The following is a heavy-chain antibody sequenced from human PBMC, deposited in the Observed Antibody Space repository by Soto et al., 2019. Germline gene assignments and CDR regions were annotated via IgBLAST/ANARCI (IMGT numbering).Heavy chain of an antibody. CDR1: GFTFSSYA. CDR3: AKDTHFDWLHSGFDY. Sequence: EVQLLESGGGLVQPGGSLRLSCAASGFTFSSYAMSWVRQAPGKGLEWVSAISGSGGSTYYVDSVKGRFTISRDNSKNTLYLQMNSLRAEDTAVYYCAKDTHFDWLHSGFDYWGQGTLVTVSS. D-gene: IGHD3-9*01. V-gene: IGHV3-23*01. J-gene: IGHJ4*02. CDR2: ISGSGGST.